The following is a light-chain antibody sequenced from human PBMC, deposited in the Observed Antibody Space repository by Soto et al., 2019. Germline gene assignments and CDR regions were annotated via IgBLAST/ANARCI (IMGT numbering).Light chain of an antibody. CDR3: QQYHRYSWT. J-gene: IGKJ1*01. CDR1: QSISSS. V-gene: IGKV1-5*01. CDR2: DAS. Sequence: DIQMTQSPSTLSASVGDRVSIACRASQSISSSLAWYQQKPGKAPKLLIYDASSLESGVPSRFSGSGSGTEFTLSINSLPPQDVATYYCQQYHRYSWTFGQGTKVEIK.